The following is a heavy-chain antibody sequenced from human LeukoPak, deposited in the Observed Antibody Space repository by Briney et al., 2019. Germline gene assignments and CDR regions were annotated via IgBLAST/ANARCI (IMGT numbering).Heavy chain of an antibody. Sequence: SETLSLTCTVSGGSISSYYWSWIRQPPGKGLEWIGEINHSGSSNYNPPLKSRVTISVDTSKNQFSLKLSSVTAADTAVYYCARDLYSGYDWVGFNIWGQGTVVTVSS. CDR2: INHSGSS. J-gene: IGHJ3*02. V-gene: IGHV4-59*01. CDR1: GGSISSYY. D-gene: IGHD5-12*01. CDR3: ARDLYSGYDWVGFNI.